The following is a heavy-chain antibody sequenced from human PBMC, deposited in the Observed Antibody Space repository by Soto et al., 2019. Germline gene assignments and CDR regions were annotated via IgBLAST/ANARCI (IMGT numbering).Heavy chain of an antibody. J-gene: IGHJ6*02. Sequence: SKTLSLTCTVSGGSISSSSYYWGWIRHPPGKGLEWIGSIYYIGSTYYNASLKSRVTISVDTSKNQFSLKLSSVTAADTAVYYGARQPSDWSLLGDTYYYYRMDVWGQGNKV. D-gene: IGHD3-9*01. CDR3: ARQPSDWSLLGDTYYYYRMDV. CDR2: IYYIGST. CDR1: GGSISSSSYY. V-gene: IGHV4-39*01.